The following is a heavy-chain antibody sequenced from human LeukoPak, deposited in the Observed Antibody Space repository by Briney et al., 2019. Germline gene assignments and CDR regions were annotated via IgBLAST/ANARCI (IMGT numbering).Heavy chain of an antibody. D-gene: IGHD6-25*01. CDR2: IYYSGST. CDR1: GGSISSSSYY. J-gene: IGHJ6*03. V-gene: IGHV4-39*07. CDR3: ARGNRQRCYMDV. Sequence: KASETLSLTCTVSGGSISSSSYYWGWIRQPPGKGLEGIGSIYYSGSTNYNPSLKIRLPIPVDKSKNQLSLKLSSVTAADTAVYYCARGNRQRCYMDVWGKGTTVTVSS.